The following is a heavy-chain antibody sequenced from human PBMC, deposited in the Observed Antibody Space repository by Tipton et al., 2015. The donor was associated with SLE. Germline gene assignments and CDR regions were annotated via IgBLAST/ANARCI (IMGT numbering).Heavy chain of an antibody. CDR3: ARDGGGDYFDY. CDR2: INSDGSST. CDR1: GFTFSSYW. V-gene: IGHV3-74*01. J-gene: IGHJ4*02. D-gene: IGHD3-10*01. Sequence: SLRLSCAASGFTFSSYWMHWVRQAPGKGLVWVSRINSDGSSTSYADSVKGRFTISRDNSKNTLYLQMNSLRAEDTAVYYCARDGGGDYFDYWGQGTLVTVSS.